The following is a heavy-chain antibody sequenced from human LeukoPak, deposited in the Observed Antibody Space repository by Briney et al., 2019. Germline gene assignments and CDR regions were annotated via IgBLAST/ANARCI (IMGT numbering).Heavy chain of an antibody. CDR2: IIPIFGTA. Sequence: SVKVSCKASGGTFSSYAISWVRQAPGQGLEWMGGIIPIFGTANYAQKFQGRVTITADESTSTAYMEQSSLRSEDTAVYYCARIVTHDYGDLDYWGQGTLVTVSS. CDR3: ARIVTHDYGDLDY. D-gene: IGHD4-17*01. CDR1: GGTFSSYA. J-gene: IGHJ4*02. V-gene: IGHV1-69*13.